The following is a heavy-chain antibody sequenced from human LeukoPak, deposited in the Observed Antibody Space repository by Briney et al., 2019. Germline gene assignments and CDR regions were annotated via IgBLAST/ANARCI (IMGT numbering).Heavy chain of an antibody. Sequence: SVTVSCKASGGIFSSYAISWVRQDPGEGLEWKGGIIPVLGTVKYAQKFQGRVTITADEFTGTAYMELSSLRSEDTAVYYCASREVGLDYSMDVWGKGTTVTVSS. D-gene: IGHD1-26*01. V-gene: IGHV1-69*13. J-gene: IGHJ6*03. CDR1: GGIFSSYA. CDR2: IIPVLGTV. CDR3: ASREVGLDYSMDV.